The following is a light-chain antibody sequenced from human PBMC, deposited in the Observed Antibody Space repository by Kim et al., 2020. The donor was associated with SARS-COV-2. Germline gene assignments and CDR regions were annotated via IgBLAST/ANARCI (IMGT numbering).Light chain of an antibody. V-gene: IGLV3-19*01. CDR2: DKP. CDR3: GSRASNAEHQWV. Sequence: GQTTSIPNHRHSRILYSAPWYQNKPEPAPSPLIYDKPHRPSGIPDRFPGSSSGNTASLTITEAQAEDEADYYCGSRASNAEHQWVFGGGTKLTVL. CDR1: SRILYS. J-gene: IGLJ3*02.